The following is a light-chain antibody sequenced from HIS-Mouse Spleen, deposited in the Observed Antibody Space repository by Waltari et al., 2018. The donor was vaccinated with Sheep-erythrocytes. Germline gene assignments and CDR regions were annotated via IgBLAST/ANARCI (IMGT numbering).Light chain of an antibody. CDR2: DAS. J-gene: IGKJ1*01. CDR1: QGISSA. Sequence: AIQLTQFQSSLSAPASASASQGISSALAWYKRKPGKAPKLMIYDASSLESGVPSRFSGSGSGTDFTLTISSLQPEDFSTYYCQQFNNYPRTFGQGTKVEIK. V-gene: IGKV1D-13*01. CDR3: QQFNNYPRT.